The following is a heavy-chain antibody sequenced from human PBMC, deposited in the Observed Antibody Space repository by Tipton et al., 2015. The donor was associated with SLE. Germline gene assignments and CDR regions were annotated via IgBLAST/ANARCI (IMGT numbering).Heavy chain of an antibody. CDR3: AREEDSGGGILDY. Sequence: TLSLTCAVYGGSFCGHSWNWIRQPPGKGLEWVAEISHSGRTNYNPTLESRVTVSVDTSRNQFSLKVTSVTAADTAVYYCAREEDSGGGILDYWGQGILVTVSS. CDR1: GGSFCGHS. V-gene: IGHV4-34*01. D-gene: IGHD2-15*01. CDR2: ISHSGRT. J-gene: IGHJ4*02.